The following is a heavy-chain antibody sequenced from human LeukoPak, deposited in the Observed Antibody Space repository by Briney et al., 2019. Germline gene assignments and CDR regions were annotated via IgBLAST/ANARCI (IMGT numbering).Heavy chain of an antibody. CDR2: MNPNSGNT. Sequence: ASVKVSCKASGNTFTSYDINWVRQATGQGLEWMGWMNPNSGNTGYAQKFQGRVTMTRNTSISTAYMELSSLRSEDTAVYYCARDGRVSGWYNWFDPWGQGTLVTVSS. CDR3: ARDGRVSGWYNWFDP. CDR1: GNTFTSYD. V-gene: IGHV1-8*01. D-gene: IGHD6-19*01. J-gene: IGHJ5*02.